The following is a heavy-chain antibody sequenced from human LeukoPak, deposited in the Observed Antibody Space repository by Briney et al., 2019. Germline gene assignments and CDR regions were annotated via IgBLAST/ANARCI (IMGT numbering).Heavy chain of an antibody. CDR3: VPKGNEGY. CDR2: ISPNGGTT. V-gene: IGHV3-64D*06. Sequence: GGSLRLSCSASGFIFSSYAMHWVRQPPGKGLEYVSAISPNGGTTYYADSVKGRFSISRDNSKNVLYLQMSSLRPEDTAVYYCVPKGNEGYWGQGTLVTVSS. CDR1: GFIFSSYA. D-gene: IGHD1-1*01. J-gene: IGHJ4*02.